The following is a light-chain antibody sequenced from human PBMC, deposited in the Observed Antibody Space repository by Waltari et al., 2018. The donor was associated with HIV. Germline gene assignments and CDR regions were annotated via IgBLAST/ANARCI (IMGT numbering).Light chain of an antibody. Sequence: QSVLTQPPSVSEAPRQRVTISCSGSSSNIGNNAVNWYQQVPGKAPKLLIYYDDLFSSGVSVRLSGSKSGTSASLAIRGLQSEDEADYYCASWDDSLNGYVFGSGTKVTVL. CDR2: YDD. CDR3: ASWDDSLNGYV. CDR1: SSNIGNNA. J-gene: IGLJ1*01. V-gene: IGLV1-36*01.